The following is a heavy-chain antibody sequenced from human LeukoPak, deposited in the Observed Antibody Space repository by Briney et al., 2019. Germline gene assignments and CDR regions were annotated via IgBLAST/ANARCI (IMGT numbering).Heavy chain of an antibody. CDR1: GFTFSTYA. Sequence: GGSLRLSCAASGFTFSTYAMSWVRQAPGKGLEWVTTISGGGDKQYADHVKGRFTVSRDNSKNTLYLQMNSLRAEDTAVYYCAKAAPARDIVLMVYAIGAFDIWGQGTMVTVSS. CDR2: ISGGGDK. D-gene: IGHD2-8*01. CDR3: AKAAPARDIVLMVYAIGAFDI. V-gene: IGHV3-23*01. J-gene: IGHJ3*02.